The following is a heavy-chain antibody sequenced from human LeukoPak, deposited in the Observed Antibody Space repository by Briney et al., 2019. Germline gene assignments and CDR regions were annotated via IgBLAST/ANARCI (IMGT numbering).Heavy chain of an antibody. CDR1: GGTFSSYA. V-gene: IGHV1-18*01. CDR3: ARVRYSSSWYSGLRYYYMDV. Sequence: ASVKVSCKASGGTFSSYAISWVRQAPGQGLEWMGWISAYNGNTNYAQKLQGRVTMTTDTSTSTAYMELRSLRSDDTAVYYCARVRYSSSWYSGLRYYYMDVWGQGTLVTVSS. D-gene: IGHD6-13*01. J-gene: IGHJ6*03. CDR2: ISAYNGNT.